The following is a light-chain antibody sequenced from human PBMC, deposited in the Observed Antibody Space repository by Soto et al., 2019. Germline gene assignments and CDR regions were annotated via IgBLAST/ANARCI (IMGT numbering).Light chain of an antibody. V-gene: IGKV1-39*01. CDR2: GAS. J-gene: IGKJ1*01. Sequence: DIQMTQSPSSLSASVGDRVTITCRASQYIDTYLNWYQQRPGKAPKVLIYGASILQSGVPSRFSGTESGTDFTLTISSLQPEDFATYFCQQSYSSPWTFGQGTKVEIK. CDR1: QYIDTY. CDR3: QQSYSSPWT.